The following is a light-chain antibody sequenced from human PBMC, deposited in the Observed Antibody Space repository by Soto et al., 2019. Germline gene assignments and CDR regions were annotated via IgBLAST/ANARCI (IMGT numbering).Light chain of an antibody. CDR3: SSYTSSSTLV. J-gene: IGLJ3*02. V-gene: IGLV2-14*01. CDR2: EVS. CDR1: SSDVGGYKY. Sequence: QSVLTQPASVSGSPGQSITISCTGTSSDVGGYKYVSWYQQHPGKAPKLMIYEVSNRPSGVSNRFSGSKSGNTASLTISGLQAEDEAEYYCSSYTSSSTLVFGGGTKVTVL.